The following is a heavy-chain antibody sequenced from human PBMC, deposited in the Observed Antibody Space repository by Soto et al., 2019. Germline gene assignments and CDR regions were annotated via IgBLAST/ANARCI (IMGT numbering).Heavy chain of an antibody. CDR2: IYYSGST. V-gene: IGHV4-59*08. CDR1: GGSISSYY. J-gene: IGHJ4*02. D-gene: IGHD6-19*01. CDR3: AGLWGWSVDY. Sequence: QVQLQESGPGLVKPSETLSLTCTVSGGSISSYYWSWIRQPPGKGLEWTGYIYYSGSTNYNPSLKGRVTISVDTSKNQFSLKLSYVTAADTAVYYGAGLWGWSVDYWGQGTLVTVSS.